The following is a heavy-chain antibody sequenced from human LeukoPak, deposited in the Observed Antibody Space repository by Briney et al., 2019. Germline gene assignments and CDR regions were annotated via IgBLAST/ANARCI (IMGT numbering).Heavy chain of an antibody. D-gene: IGHD3-16*02. Sequence: GGSLRPSCVGSGFTFSNYAVTWVRQAPGKGLEWVSGISGSGSSTYYADSVKGQFTISRDNSKNAVYLQVNSLSAEDTAVYYCAKLGNGNVWGTYRDNWFDPWGQGTLVTVSS. CDR1: GFTFSNYA. CDR3: AKLGNGNVWGTYRDNWFDP. V-gene: IGHV3-23*01. J-gene: IGHJ5*02. CDR2: ISGSGSST.